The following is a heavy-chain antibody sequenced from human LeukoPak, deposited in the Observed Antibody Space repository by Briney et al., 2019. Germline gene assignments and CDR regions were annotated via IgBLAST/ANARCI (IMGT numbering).Heavy chain of an antibody. CDR1: GYYSTAYW. Sequence: GESLKISCQASGYYSTAYWIAWVRQMPGKGLEWMGIIYPGDSDTRYSPSFQGQVTISADKSFSTAYLQWSSLKASDTAIYYCARARVPRRAAYFEYWGQGTLVTVSS. CDR2: IYPGDSDT. V-gene: IGHV5-51*01. D-gene: IGHD2-15*01. CDR3: ARARVPRRAAYFEY. J-gene: IGHJ4*02.